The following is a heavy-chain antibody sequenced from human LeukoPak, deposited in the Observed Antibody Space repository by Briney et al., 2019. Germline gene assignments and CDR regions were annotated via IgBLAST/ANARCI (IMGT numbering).Heavy chain of an antibody. CDR1: GFTFSNYW. Sequence: PGGSLRLSCAASGFTFSNYWMHWVRQVPGKGLVWVPRINDDGSATFYADSVKGRFTISRDNAKNTLFLQINSLRAEDTAVYSCAREILAPGKTHDYWGQGTLVTVSS. CDR3: AREILAPGKTHDY. V-gene: IGHV3-74*01. J-gene: IGHJ4*02. CDR2: INDDGSAT.